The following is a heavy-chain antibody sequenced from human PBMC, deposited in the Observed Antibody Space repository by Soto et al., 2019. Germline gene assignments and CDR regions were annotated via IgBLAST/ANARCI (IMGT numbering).Heavy chain of an antibody. CDR3: ARSLLGPMAFDM. CDR1: GFIFTNYW. D-gene: IGHD7-27*01. CDR2: INHDGSET. V-gene: IGHV3-7*03. J-gene: IGHJ3*02. Sequence: EVQLVESGGDLVQPGGSLRLSCAASGFIFTNYWMTWVRQAPGKGLEWVANINHDGSETYYLDSVKGRFAISRDNAKNSLFLQMNSLRDEDTAISYCARSLLGPMAFDMWGHGTLVAVSS.